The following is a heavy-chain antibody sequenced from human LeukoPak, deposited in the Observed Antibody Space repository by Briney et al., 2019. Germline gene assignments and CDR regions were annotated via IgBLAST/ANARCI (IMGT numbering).Heavy chain of an antibody. V-gene: IGHV1-18*01. Sequence: GASVKVSCKASGYTFTSYGISWVRQAPGQGLEWMGWISAYNGNTNYAQKLQGRVTMTTDTSTSTAYMELRSLRSDDTAVYYCAAVGSPYYDILTGYSYDAFDIWGQGTMVTVSS. J-gene: IGHJ3*02. D-gene: IGHD3-9*01. CDR3: AAVGSPYYDILTGYSYDAFDI. CDR1: GYTFTSYG. CDR2: ISAYNGNT.